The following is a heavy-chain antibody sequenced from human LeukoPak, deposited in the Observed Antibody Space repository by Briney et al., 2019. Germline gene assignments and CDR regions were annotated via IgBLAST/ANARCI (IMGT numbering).Heavy chain of an antibody. D-gene: IGHD5-18*01. CDR2: IYYSGST. J-gene: IGHJ5*02. Sequence: SETLSLTCTVSGGSISSYYWSWIRQPPGKGLEWIGYIYYSGSTNYNPSLKSRVTISVDTSKNQFSLKLSSVTAADTAVYYCARGGYSLSYWFDPWGQGTLVAVSS. CDR1: GGSISSYY. CDR3: ARGGYSLSYWFDP. V-gene: IGHV4-59*01.